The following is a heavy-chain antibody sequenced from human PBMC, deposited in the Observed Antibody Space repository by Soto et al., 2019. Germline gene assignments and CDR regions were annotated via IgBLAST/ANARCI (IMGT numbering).Heavy chain of an antibody. J-gene: IGHJ1*01. CDR1: GFTFSSYA. CDR3: ASGYCSGGSCYPTYFQH. CDR2: ISSNGGST. D-gene: IGHD2-15*01. Sequence: GGSLRLSCAASGFTFSSYAMHWVRQAPGKGLEYVSAISSNGGSTYYANSVKGRFTISRDNSKNTLYLQMGSLRAEDMAVYYCASGYCSGGSCYPTYFQHWGQGTLVTVSS. V-gene: IGHV3-64*01.